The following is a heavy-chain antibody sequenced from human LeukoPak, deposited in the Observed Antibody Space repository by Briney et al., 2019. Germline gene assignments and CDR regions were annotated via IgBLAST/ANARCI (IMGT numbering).Heavy chain of an antibody. V-gene: IGHV4-34*01. CDR1: GGSFSCYY. Sequence: PSETLSLTCAVYGGSFSCYYWSSIRQPPAKGLEWIGEINHSGSTNYNPSLKSRVNTSVDTSKNKFSLKLSSVTGADTAVYYCARDQSRYTIFGVVSHDAFDIWGQGTMVTVSS. J-gene: IGHJ3*02. CDR2: INHSGST. CDR3: ARDQSRYTIFGVVSHDAFDI. D-gene: IGHD3-3*01.